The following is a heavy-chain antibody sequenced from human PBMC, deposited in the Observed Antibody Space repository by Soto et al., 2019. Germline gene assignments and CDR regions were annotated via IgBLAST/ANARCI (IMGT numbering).Heavy chain of an antibody. D-gene: IGHD4-17*01. CDR3: ARDRFMTNPNYYYYYGMDV. J-gene: IGHJ6*02. CDR1: GFTFSSYG. V-gene: IGHV3-33*01. Sequence: QVQLVESGGGVVQPGRSLRLSCAASGFTFSSYGMHWVRQAPGKGLEWVAVIWYDGSNKYYADSVKGRFTISRDNSKNTLYLQKNSLRAEDTAVYYCARDRFMTNPNYYYYYGMDVWGQGTTVTVSS. CDR2: IWYDGSNK.